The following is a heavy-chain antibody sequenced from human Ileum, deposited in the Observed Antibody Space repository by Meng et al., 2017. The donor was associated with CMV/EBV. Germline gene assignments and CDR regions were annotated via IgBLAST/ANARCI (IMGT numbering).Heavy chain of an antibody. CDR2: IYYSGST. V-gene: IGHV4-61*01. CDR1: GGSVSSGSYY. CDR3: ARAYCSSTSCYYDYYYYGMDA. J-gene: IGHJ6*02. D-gene: IGHD2-2*01. Sequence: SETLSLTCTVSGGSVSSGSYYWSWIRQPPGKGLEWIGYIYYSGSTNYNPSLKSRVTISVDTSKNQFSLKLSSVTAADTAVYYCARAYCSSTSCYYDYYYYGMDAWGQGTTVTVSS.